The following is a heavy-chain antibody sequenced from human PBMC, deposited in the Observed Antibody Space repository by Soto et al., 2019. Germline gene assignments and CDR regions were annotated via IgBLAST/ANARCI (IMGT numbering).Heavy chain of an antibody. CDR2: IAYDGRQS. V-gene: IGHV3-30*04. CDR1: GFTFTAFA. D-gene: IGHD3-9*01. Sequence: GGSLRVSCAASGFTFTAFAVHWVRQAPGKGLEWVAVIAYDGRQSRYAYSVRVRITLSRDNSNNTVFLQMNSMTTEDTAIYYCAKDRYFLSYYFHXWGQVTRVTVSX. CDR3: AKDRYFLSYYFHX. J-gene: IGHJ4*02.